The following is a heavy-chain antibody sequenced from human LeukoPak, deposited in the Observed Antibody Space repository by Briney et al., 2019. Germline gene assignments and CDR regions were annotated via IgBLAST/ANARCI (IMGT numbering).Heavy chain of an antibody. CDR3: ARQLGYCSDGSCYFDF. V-gene: IGHV3-23*01. CDR2: ISESGGAT. D-gene: IGHD2-15*01. Sequence: GGSLRLSCAASGFTFSNSVMSWVRQSPGRGLEWLAAISESGGATYYANSVRGRFTISRDNSKNTLHLQMNSLRAEDTAVYHCARQLGYCSDGSCYFDFWGQGTLVTVSS. CDR1: GFTFSNSV. J-gene: IGHJ4*02.